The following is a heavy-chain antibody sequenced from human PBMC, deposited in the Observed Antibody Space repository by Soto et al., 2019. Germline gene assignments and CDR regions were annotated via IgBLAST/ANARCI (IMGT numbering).Heavy chain of an antibody. CDR3: AANPRHDDEAIWHH. D-gene: IGHD3-9*01. V-gene: IGHV5-51*01. CDR2: IYPGDSVT. Sequence: PGESLKISCKASGYSFIDYWIGWVRQMPGRGLQWVGVIYPGDSVTRYSPSFQGQVTISVDKSISTAYLQWPSLQASDTAVYYCAANPRHDDEAIWHHWGQGTLVTVSS. CDR1: GYSFIDYW. J-gene: IGHJ5*02.